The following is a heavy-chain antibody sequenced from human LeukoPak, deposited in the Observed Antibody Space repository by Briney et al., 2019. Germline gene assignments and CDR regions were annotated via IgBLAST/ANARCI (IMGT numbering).Heavy chain of an antibody. V-gene: IGHV4-61*02. CDR2: IYTSGST. D-gene: IGHD3-16*02. CDR3: ASAPLGELSIDY. CDR1: GGSISSGSYY. J-gene: IGHJ4*02. Sequence: PSQTLSLTCTVSGGSISSGSYYWSWIRQPAGKGLEWIGRIYTSGSTNYNPSLKSRVTISVDTSKNQFSLKLSSVTAADTAVYYCASAPLGELSIDYWGQGTLVTVSS.